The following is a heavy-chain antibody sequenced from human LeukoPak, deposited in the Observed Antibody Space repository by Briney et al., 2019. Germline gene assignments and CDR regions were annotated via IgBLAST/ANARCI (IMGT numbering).Heavy chain of an antibody. CDR3: ARSLGGSHTLYYYYGMDV. J-gene: IGHJ6*02. Sequence: QAGGSLRLSCAASGFTFSSYAMSWVRQAPGKGLEWVSAISGSGGSTYYADSVKGRFTISRDNSKNTLYPQMNSLRAEDTAVYYCARSLGGSHTLYYYYGMDVWGQGTTVTVSS. CDR2: ISGSGGST. D-gene: IGHD1-26*01. V-gene: IGHV3-23*01. CDR1: GFTFSSYA.